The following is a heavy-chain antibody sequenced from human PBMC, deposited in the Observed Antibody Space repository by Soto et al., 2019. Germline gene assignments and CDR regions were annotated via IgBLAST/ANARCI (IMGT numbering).Heavy chain of an antibody. D-gene: IGHD2-2*01. CDR2: IIPIFGTA. CDR3: ARQDIVVVPAAIHYYGMDV. J-gene: IGHJ6*02. Sequence: GASVKVSCKASGGTFSSYAISWVRQAPGQGLEWMGGIIPIFGTANYAQKFQGRVTITADESTSTAYMELSSLRSEDTAVYYCARQDIVVVPAAIHYYGMDVWGQGTTVA. V-gene: IGHV1-69*13. CDR1: GGTFSSYA.